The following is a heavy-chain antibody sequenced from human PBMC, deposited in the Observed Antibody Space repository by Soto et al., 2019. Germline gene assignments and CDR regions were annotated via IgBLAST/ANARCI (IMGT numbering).Heavy chain of an antibody. CDR2: ISDSRGIT. CDR3: AKGGDSWSGYSYH. V-gene: IGHV3-23*01. CDR1: GFTFNTYV. J-gene: IGHJ4*02. Sequence: GGSLTLSCAASGFTFNTYVMSCLRQAPGKGLEWVSGISDSRGITHSADSGNGRFTISRDNSQKTLYLQLNTLRGETTARYYCAKGGDSWSGYSYHWGQGTLVTVYS. D-gene: IGHD3-3*01.